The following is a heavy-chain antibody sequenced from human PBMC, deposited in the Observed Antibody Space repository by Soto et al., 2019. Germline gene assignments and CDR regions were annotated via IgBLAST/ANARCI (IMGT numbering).Heavy chain of an antibody. J-gene: IGHJ4*02. V-gene: IGHV3-23*01. CDR3: AKGRGSGRYLFDF. CDR2: ISDSGDST. D-gene: IGHD1-26*01. Sequence: GGSLRLSCAASGFTFSNYAMNWVRQAPGKGLEWVSVISDSGDSTYYADSVKGRFTISRDKSKNTLYLHMNSLTAEDTAVYYCAKGRGSGRYLFDFWGQGTPVTVSS. CDR1: GFTFSNYA.